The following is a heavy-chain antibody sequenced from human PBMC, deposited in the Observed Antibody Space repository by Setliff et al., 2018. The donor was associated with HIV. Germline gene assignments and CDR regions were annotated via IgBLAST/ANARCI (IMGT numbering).Heavy chain of an antibody. Sequence: ASVKVSCKASGYTFTNYGISWVRQAPGQGLEWMGWISAYNGNTNYAQNFQGRVTLTRDTSTSTVYMELSRLKSEDTAVYYCARDRERGQYSRSAVGGYYYYYMDVWGKGATVTV. CDR1: GYTFTNYG. D-gene: IGHD6-6*01. CDR3: ARDRERGQYSRSAVGGYYYYYMDV. CDR2: ISAYNGNT. V-gene: IGHV1-18*01. J-gene: IGHJ6*03.